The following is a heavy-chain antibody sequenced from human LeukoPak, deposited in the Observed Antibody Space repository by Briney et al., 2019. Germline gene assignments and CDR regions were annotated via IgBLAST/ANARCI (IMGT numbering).Heavy chain of an antibody. V-gene: IGHV3-48*01. D-gene: IGHD3-10*01. CDR3: ARVPYGSGTYTDY. CDR2: IRSTSTTI. Sequence: PGGSLRLSCAASGFNFSAYPMNWVRQAPGRGLEWVSYIRSTSTTIYYAGSVKGRFTISRDNAKNSLYLQMNSLRAEDTAVYYCARVPYGSGTYTDYWGRGTLVTVSS. CDR1: GFNFSAYP. J-gene: IGHJ4*02.